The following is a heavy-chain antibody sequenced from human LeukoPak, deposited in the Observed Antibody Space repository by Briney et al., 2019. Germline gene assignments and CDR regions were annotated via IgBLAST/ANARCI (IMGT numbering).Heavy chain of an antibody. Sequence: GGSMRLSCAASGFTFSSYAMSWVRQAPGKGLEWVSAISGSGGSTYYADSVKGRFTISRDNSKNTLYLQMNSLRAEDTAVYYCAKDSRSSSWYWFDPWGQGTLVTVSS. D-gene: IGHD6-13*01. CDR2: ISGSGGST. J-gene: IGHJ5*02. CDR1: GFTFSSYA. CDR3: AKDSRSSSWYWFDP. V-gene: IGHV3-23*01.